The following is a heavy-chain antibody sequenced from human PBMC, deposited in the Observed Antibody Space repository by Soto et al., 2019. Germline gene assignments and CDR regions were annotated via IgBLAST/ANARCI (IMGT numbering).Heavy chain of an antibody. D-gene: IGHD2-8*01. J-gene: IGHJ5*02. CDR2: IIPIFGTA. CDR3: ARDQVSDCTNGVCSS. V-gene: IGHV1-69*13. Sequence: ASVKVSCEASGGTFSSYAISWVRQAPGQGLEWMGGIIPIFGTANYAQKFQGRVTITADESTSTAYMELSSLRSEDTAVYYCARDQVSDCTNGVCSSWSQGTLVTVSS. CDR1: GGTFSSYA.